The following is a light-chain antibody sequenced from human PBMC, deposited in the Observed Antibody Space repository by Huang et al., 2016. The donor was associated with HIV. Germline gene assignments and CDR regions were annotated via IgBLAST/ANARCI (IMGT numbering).Light chain of an antibody. J-gene: IGKJ4*02. CDR1: QSVSSN. CDR3: QQYDNCPRT. Sequence: EIVMTQSPDTLSVSPGERATLSCRASQSVSSNLAWYQQNPGQTPRLLIYEASTRATAIPARVSGSGSGTEFTLTINSLQSEDFAVYYCQQYDNCPRTFGGGTKVEIK. CDR2: EAS. V-gene: IGKV3-15*01.